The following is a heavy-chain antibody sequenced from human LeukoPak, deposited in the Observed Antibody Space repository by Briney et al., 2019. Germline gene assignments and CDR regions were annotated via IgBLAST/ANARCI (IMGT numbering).Heavy chain of an antibody. V-gene: IGHV3-74*01. CDR1: GFTFSNYW. Sequence: GGSLRLSCAASGFTFSNYWMHWVRQAPGKGLVWVSRINTDDSSTTYADSVKGRFTISRDNAKNTLYLQMNSLSAEDTAVYYCARGYSSSYRIDYWGQGTLVTVSS. D-gene: IGHD6-6*01. CDR2: INTDDSST. CDR3: ARGYSSSYRIDY. J-gene: IGHJ4*02.